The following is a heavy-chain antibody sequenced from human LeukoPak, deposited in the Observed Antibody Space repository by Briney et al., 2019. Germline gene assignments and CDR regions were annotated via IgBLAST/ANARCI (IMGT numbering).Heavy chain of an antibody. CDR3: ARHWLEAGKTYSYWFDP. D-gene: IGHD1/OR15-1a*01. Sequence: SETLSLTCSVSGGSISDYYWTWIRQPPGNGLEWIAYIYRGDTTNYNPSLKSRVTLSVDTSKNQISLKLNSVTAAHTAVYYCARHWLEAGKTYSYWFDPWGQGTLVTVSS. V-gene: IGHV4-4*09. J-gene: IGHJ5*02. CDR2: IYRGDTT. CDR1: GGSISDYY.